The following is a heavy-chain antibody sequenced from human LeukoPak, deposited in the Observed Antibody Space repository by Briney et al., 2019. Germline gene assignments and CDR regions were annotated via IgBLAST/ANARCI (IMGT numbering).Heavy chain of an antibody. CDR1: GFPFSSYW. CDR2: IKQDGSKK. J-gene: IGHJ6*02. V-gene: IGHV3-7*01. Sequence: GGSLRLSCVASGFPFSSYWMTWVRQAPGKGLEWVANIKQDGSKKSYVDSVKGRFTISRDNAKNSLYLQMNSLRAEDTAVYYCARGQLEWENYYYGMDVWGQGTTVTVSS. D-gene: IGHD1-1*01. CDR3: ARGQLEWENYYYGMDV.